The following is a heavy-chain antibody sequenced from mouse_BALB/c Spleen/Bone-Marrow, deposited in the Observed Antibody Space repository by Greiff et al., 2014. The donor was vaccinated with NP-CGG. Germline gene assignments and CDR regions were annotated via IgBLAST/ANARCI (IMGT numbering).Heavy chain of an antibody. CDR3: ARDDYAY. Sequence: QVQLQQSGAELAKPGASVKMSCKASGYTFTSYWMHWVKQRPGQGLEWIGYIYPSTGYTEHHQKFKDKAIMTADKSSSTAYMQLSNLTSEDSAVYYCARDDYAYWGQGTLVTVSA. CDR1: GYTFTSYW. J-gene: IGHJ3*01. V-gene: IGHV1-7*01. CDR2: IYPSTGYT. D-gene: IGHD2-4*01.